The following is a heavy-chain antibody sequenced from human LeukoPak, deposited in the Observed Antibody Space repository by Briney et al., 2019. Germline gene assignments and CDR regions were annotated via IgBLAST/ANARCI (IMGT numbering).Heavy chain of an antibody. J-gene: IGHJ5*02. V-gene: IGHV3-23*01. CDR3: ANLRGYCSGGSCLFDP. Sequence: GGSLRLSCAASGSTFSSYAMSWVRQAPGKGLEWVSAISGSGGSTYYADSVKGRFTISRDNSKNTLYLQMNSLRAEDTAVYYCANLRGYCSGGSCLFDPWGQGTLVTVSS. CDR2: ISGSGGST. CDR1: GSTFSSYA. D-gene: IGHD2-15*01.